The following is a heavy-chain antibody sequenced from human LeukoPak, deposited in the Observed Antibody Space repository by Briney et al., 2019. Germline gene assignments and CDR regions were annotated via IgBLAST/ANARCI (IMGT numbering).Heavy chain of an antibody. J-gene: IGHJ4*02. V-gene: IGHV3-11*06. CDR1: GFTFSDYF. D-gene: IGHD3-22*01. Sequence: TGGSLRLSCAASGFTFSDYFMSWIRQAPGKGLEWVSYIGSDSTNINYADSVKGRFTVSRDNAKNSLYLQMNSLRAGDTAIYYCARVNPTSSGFYAYWGRGTLVTVSS. CDR2: IGSDSTNI. CDR3: ARVNPTSSGFYAY.